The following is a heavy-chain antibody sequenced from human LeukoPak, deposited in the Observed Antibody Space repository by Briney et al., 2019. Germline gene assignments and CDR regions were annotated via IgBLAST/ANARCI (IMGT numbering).Heavy chain of an antibody. V-gene: IGHV1-24*01. CDR2: FDPEDGET. Sequence: PGASVKVSCKVSGYTLTELSMHWVRQAPGKGLEWMGGFDPEDGETIYAQKFQGRVTMTEDTSTDTAYMELSSLRSEDTAVYYCATDPITMITTKGDYWGQGTLVTVSS. CDR3: ATDPITMITTKGDY. J-gene: IGHJ4*02. D-gene: IGHD3-22*01. CDR1: GYTLTELS.